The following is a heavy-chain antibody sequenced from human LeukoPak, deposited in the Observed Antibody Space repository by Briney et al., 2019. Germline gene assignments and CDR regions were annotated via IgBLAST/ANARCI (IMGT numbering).Heavy chain of an antibody. J-gene: IGHJ6*02. V-gene: IGHV3-21*01. CDR3: ARVIQLWSTDYYGMDV. CDR1: GFTFSSYS. CDR2: ISSGSSYI. D-gene: IGHD5-18*01. Sequence: GGSLRLSCAASGFTFSSYSMNWVRQAPGKGLEWVSSISSGSSYIYYADSVKGRFTISRDNAKNSLYLQMNSLRAEDTAVYYCARVIQLWSTDYYGMDVWGQGTTVTVSS.